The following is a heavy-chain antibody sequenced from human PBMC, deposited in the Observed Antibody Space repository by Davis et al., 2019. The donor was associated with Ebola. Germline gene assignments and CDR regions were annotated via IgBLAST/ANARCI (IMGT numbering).Heavy chain of an antibody. CDR1: GGSISSYY. CDR2: IYYSGST. J-gene: IGHJ6*02. V-gene: IGHV4-59*01. CDR3: ARDRPIAAAGNNYYYGMDV. D-gene: IGHD6-13*01. Sequence: PSETLSLTCTVSGGSISSYYLSWIRQPPGKGLEWIGYIYYSGSTNYNPSLKSRVTISVDTSKNQFSLKLSSVTAADTAVYYCARDRPIAAAGNNYYYGMDVWGQGTTVTVSS.